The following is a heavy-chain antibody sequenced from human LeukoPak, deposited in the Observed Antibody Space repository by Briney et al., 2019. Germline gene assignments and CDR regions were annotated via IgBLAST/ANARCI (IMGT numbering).Heavy chain of an antibody. J-gene: IGHJ6*02. CDR3: ARHTMGIAVAGPFYYYYGMDV. CDR1: GGSISSYY. Sequence: SETLSLTCTVSGGSISSYYWSWIRQPPGEGLEWIGYIYYSGSTNYNPSLKSRVTISVDTSKNQFSLKLSSVTAADTAVYYCARHTMGIAVAGPFYYYYGMDVWGQGTTVTVSS. V-gene: IGHV4-59*08. D-gene: IGHD6-19*01. CDR2: IYYSGST.